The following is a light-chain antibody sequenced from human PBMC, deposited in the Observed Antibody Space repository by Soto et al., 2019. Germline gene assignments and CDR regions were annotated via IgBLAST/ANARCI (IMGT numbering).Light chain of an antibody. CDR1: QSIGNY. J-gene: IGKJ3*01. Sequence: DIQMTQSPSSLSASVGDRVNITCRARQSIGNYLNWYQQKPGKAPKLLIYAASSLQSGVPSRFSGSGSGTDFTLTIGSLQPEDFATYYCQQSYSAPLTFGPGTIVDIK. CDR3: QQSYSAPLT. V-gene: IGKV1-39*01. CDR2: AAS.